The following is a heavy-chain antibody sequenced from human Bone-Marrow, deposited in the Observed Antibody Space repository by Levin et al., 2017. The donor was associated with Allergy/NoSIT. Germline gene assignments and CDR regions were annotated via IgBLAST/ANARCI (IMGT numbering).Heavy chain of an antibody. D-gene: IGHD6-19*01. V-gene: IGHV5-51*01. CDR2: IYAGDSTT. CDR3: ARPKTSSGRAYHFDY. J-gene: IGHJ4*02. CDR1: GYSFTSYW. Sequence: PGGSLRLSCQGSGYSFTSYWIGWVRHMPGKGLQWMGSIYAGDSTTRYSPSFQGQVTISIDKSINTAYLHWGSLKASDTAIYYCARPKTSSGRAYHFDYWGQGTLVTVSS.